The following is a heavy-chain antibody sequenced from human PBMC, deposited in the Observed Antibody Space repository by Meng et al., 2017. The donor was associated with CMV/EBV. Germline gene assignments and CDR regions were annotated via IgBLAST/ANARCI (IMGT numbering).Heavy chain of an antibody. CDR2: INPSGGST. D-gene: IGHD6-13*01. Sequence: QVQLGQCGAGVRKPGAPVKVSCKASGYTFTSYGISWVRQAPGQGLEWMGIINPSGGSTSYAQKFQGRVTMTRDTSTSTVYMELSSLRSEDTAVYYCALAEYSSSLFDYWGQGTLVTVSS. J-gene: IGHJ4*02. CDR1: GYTFTSYG. CDR3: ALAEYSSSLFDY. V-gene: IGHV1-46*01.